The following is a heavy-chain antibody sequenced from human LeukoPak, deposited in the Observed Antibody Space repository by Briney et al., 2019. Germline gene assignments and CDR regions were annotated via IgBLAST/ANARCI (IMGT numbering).Heavy chain of an antibody. Sequence: PSETLSLTCTVSGGSISSSTYYWGSIRQPPGKGLEWIGSMYYSGNIYYNPSLKSRVTISVDTSKNQLSLKLSSVTAADTAVYYCARGYLDWDILTGYPFDYWGQGTLVTVSS. CDR1: GGSISSSTYY. J-gene: IGHJ4*02. CDR3: ARGYLDWDILTGYPFDY. D-gene: IGHD3-9*01. CDR2: MYYSGNI. V-gene: IGHV4-39*07.